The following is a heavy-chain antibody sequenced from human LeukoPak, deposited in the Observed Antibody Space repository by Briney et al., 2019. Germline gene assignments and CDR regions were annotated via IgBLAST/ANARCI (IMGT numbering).Heavy chain of an antibody. J-gene: IGHJ5*02. D-gene: IGHD6-13*01. Sequence: PSETLSLTCTVSGGSISSSSYYWGWIRQPPGKGLEWIGSIYYSGSTYYNPSLKSRVTISVDTSKNQFSLKLSSVTAADTAVYYCARGMRAGSNWFDPWGQGTLVTVSS. CDR3: ARGMRAGSNWFDP. CDR2: IYYSGST. CDR1: GGSISSSSYY. V-gene: IGHV4-39*01.